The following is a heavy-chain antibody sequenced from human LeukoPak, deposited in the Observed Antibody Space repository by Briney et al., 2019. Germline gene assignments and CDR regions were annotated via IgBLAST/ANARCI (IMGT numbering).Heavy chain of an antibody. Sequence: SETLSLTCTVSGGSVSSGSYYWSWIRQPPGKGLEWIGYIYYSGSTNYNPSLKSRVTISVDTPKNQFSLKLSSVTAADTAVYYCARVDVDTAMAAHFDYWGQGTLVTVSS. J-gene: IGHJ4*02. CDR3: ARVDVDTAMAAHFDY. V-gene: IGHV4-61*01. CDR1: GGSVSSGSYY. D-gene: IGHD5-18*01. CDR2: IYYSGST.